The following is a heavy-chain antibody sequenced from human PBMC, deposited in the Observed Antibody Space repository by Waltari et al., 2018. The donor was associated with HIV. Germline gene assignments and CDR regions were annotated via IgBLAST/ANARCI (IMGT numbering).Heavy chain of an antibody. V-gene: IGHV3-74*01. CDR2: SNRDGSST. J-gene: IGHJ1*01. Sequence: EVQLVESGGGLVQRGGSLRLSCAASGFTFSSYWMHWVRQAPGKGLVWVSRSNRDGSSTSYADSVKSRFTISRDNAKNTLYLQMNSLSAEDTAVYYCARDLGGDYPEYFQHWGQGTLVTVSS. CDR1: GFTFSSYW. D-gene: IGHD4-17*01. CDR3: ARDLGGDYPEYFQH.